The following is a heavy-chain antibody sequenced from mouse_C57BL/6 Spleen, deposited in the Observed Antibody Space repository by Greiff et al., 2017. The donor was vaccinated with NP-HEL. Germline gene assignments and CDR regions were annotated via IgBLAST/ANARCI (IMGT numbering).Heavy chain of an antibody. D-gene: IGHD4-1*01. Sequence: EVKLVESGGGLVKPGGSLKLSCAASGFTFSDYGMHWVRQAPEKGLEWVAYISSGSSTISYADTVTGRFTISRDNAKNTLFLQMTSLRSEDTAMYYCARPSGTGYYFDYWGQGTTLTVSS. CDR3: ARPSGTGYYFDY. CDR1: GFTFSDYG. V-gene: IGHV5-17*01. CDR2: ISSGSSTI. J-gene: IGHJ2*01.